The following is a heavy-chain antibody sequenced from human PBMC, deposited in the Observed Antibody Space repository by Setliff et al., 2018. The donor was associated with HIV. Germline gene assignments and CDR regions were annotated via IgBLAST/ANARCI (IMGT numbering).Heavy chain of an antibody. V-gene: IGHV4-39*01. Sequence: PSETLSLTCAVSGGSVDSRDYYWGWIRQPPGKGLEWIGNILYGGTTYYTPSLKSRVSTSVDTSRNQFSLRLNSVTAADTAVYYCARPTTGLGGGAAFDIWGQGTMVTVSS. CDR1: GGSVDSRDYY. CDR3: ARPTTGLGGGAAFDI. J-gene: IGHJ3*02. D-gene: IGHD2-8*01. CDR2: ILYGGTT.